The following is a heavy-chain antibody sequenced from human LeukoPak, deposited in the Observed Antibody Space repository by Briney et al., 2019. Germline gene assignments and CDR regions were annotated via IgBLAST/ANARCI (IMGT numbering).Heavy chain of an antibody. CDR1: GYTFTSYG. J-gene: IGHJ5*02. Sequence: ASVKVSCKASGYTFTSYGISWVRQAPGQGLEWMGWISAYNGNTNYAQKLQGRVTMTTDTSTSTAYMELRSLRSDDTAVYYCARALLAARPSVEVDPWGQGTLVTVSS. CDR2: ISAYNGNT. CDR3: ARALLAARPSVEVDP. V-gene: IGHV1-18*01. D-gene: IGHD6-6*01.